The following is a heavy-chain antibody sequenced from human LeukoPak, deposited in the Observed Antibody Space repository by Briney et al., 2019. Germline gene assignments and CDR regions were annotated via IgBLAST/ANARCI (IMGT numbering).Heavy chain of an antibody. D-gene: IGHD2-8*02. Sequence: PGTSLRLSCAASGFTFSSHWMSWVRQAPGKGLEWVANINQDGSEKYYVDSVKGRFSISRDNAKNSLYLQMNSLRADDTAVYYCARGLVLGLDYWGQGTLVTVSS. CDR3: ARGLVLGLDY. CDR2: INQDGSEK. CDR1: GFTFSSHW. V-gene: IGHV3-7*01. J-gene: IGHJ4*02.